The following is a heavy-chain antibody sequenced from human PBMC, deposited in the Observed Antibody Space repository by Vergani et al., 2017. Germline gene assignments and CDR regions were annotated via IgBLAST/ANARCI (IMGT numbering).Heavy chain of an antibody. D-gene: IGHD3-22*01. Sequence: QVQLQQWGAGLLKPSETLSLTCAVYGGSISSSSYYWGWIRQPPGKGLEWIGYIYYSGSTNYNPSLKSRVTISVDTSKNQFSLKLSSVTAADTAVYYCARDKRTYYYDSSGLSLWGQGTLVTVSS. V-gene: IGHV4-61*01. CDR3: ARDKRTYYYDSSGLSL. CDR2: IYYSGST. CDR1: GGSISSSSYY. J-gene: IGHJ4*02.